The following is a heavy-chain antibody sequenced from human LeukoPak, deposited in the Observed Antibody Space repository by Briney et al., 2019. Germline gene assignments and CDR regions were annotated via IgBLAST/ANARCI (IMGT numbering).Heavy chain of an antibody. V-gene: IGHV4-59*01. CDR2: IYYAGST. CDR3: ARPSRSISTAGAFDI. D-gene: IGHD3-10*01. CDR1: GGSISNYF. Sequence: SETLSLTCTVSGGSISNYFWSWIRQPPGKGLEWIGYIYYAGSTNYNPSLKSRVTISVGTSKNQFSLKLSSVTAADTAVYYCARPSRSISTAGAFDIWGQGTMVTVSS. J-gene: IGHJ3*02.